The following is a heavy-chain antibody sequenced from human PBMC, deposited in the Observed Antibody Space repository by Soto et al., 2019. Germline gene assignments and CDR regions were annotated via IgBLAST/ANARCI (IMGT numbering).Heavy chain of an antibody. CDR3: ARESLRYPDYYYYGMDV. D-gene: IGHD4-17*01. CDR2: IYTSGST. J-gene: IGHJ6*02. V-gene: IGHV4-4*07. CDR1: GGSISSYY. Sequence: QVQLQESGPGLVKPSETLSLTCTVSGGSISSYYWSWIRQPAGKGLEWIGRIYTSGSTNYNPSLKSRVTMSVDTSKNQFSLKLSSVTAADTAVYYCARESLRYPDYYYYGMDVWGQGTTVTVSS.